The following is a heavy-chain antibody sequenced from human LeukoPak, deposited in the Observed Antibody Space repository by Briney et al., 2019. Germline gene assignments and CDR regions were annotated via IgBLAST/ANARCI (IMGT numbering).Heavy chain of an antibody. CDR3: ARDSSSGVRYFDH. J-gene: IGHJ4*02. V-gene: IGHV3-33*01. Sequence: GGSLRLSCAASGFTFSNYGMHWVRQAPGKGLEWVAVIWYDESNKYYADPVKGRFTISRDNSKNTLYLQMNSLRAEDTAVYYCARDSSSGVRYFDHWGQGTLVTVSS. D-gene: IGHD6-25*01. CDR1: GFTFSNYG. CDR2: IWYDESNK.